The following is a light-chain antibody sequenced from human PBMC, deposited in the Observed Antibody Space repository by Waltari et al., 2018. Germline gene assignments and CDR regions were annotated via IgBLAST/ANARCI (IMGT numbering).Light chain of an antibody. CDR2: WAS. CDR3: QQYYTVSRT. V-gene: IGKV4-1*01. J-gene: IGKJ1*01. Sequence: DIVMTQSPDSLAVPLGERAHIHCKSSETILFNSNNKNYLAWYQQKAGQPPKLLVYWASTRESGVPDRFSGSGSGTDFTLTISSLQAEDVAVYYCQQYYTVSRTFGQGTRVEIK. CDR1: ETILFNSNNKNY.